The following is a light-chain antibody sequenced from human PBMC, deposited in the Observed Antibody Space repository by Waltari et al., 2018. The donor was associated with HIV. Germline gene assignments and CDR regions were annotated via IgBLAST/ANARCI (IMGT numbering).Light chain of an antibody. CDR1: ALPKQY. V-gene: IGLV3-25*03. CDR3: QSTHSRGTYVV. J-gene: IGLJ2*01. CDR2: KDT. Sequence: SYELTQPPSVSVSPGHTARITCSGDALPKQYAYWYQQKPGQAPVLVIYKDTERPSGIPERFSGASSGTTVTLTISGVQAEDEASYYCQSTHSRGTYVVFGGGTKLTVL.